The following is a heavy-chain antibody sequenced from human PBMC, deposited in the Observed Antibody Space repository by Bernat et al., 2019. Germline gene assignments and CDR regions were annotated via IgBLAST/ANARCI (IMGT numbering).Heavy chain of an antibody. D-gene: IGHD6-6*01. CDR3: AKLPVAARPYYYYYGMDV. J-gene: IGHJ6*02. CDR2: IYYSGST. V-gene: IGHV4-39*01. Sequence: QLQLQESGPGLVKPSETLSLTCTVSGGSISSSSYYWGWIRQPPGKGLEWIGSIYYSGSTYYNPSLKSRVTISVDTSKNQFSLKLSSVTAADTAVYYCAKLPVAARPYYYYYGMDVWGQGTTVTVSS. CDR1: GGSISSSSYY.